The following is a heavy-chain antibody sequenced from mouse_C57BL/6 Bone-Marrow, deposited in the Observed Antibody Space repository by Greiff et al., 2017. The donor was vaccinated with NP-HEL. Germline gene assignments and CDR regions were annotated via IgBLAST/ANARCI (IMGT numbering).Heavy chain of an antibody. CDR1: GYTFTTYP. V-gene: IGHV1-47*01. J-gene: IGHJ1*03. Sequence: VQLQQSGAELVKPGASVKMSCKASGYTFTTYPIEWMKQNHGKSLEWIGNFHPYNDDTKYNEKFKGKATLTVEKSSSTVYLELSRLTSDDSAVYDCARSHYSNHPGYFDGWGTGTTVTVSS. CDR3: ARSHYSNHPGYFDG. CDR2: FHPYNDDT. D-gene: IGHD2-5*01.